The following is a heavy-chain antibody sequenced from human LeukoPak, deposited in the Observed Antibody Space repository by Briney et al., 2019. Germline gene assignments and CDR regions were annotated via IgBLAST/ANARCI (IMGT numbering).Heavy chain of an antibody. V-gene: IGHV4-61*02. Sequence: PSETLSLTCTVSGGSISSGSYYWSWIRQPAGKGLEWIGSIYTSGSTNYNPSLKSRVTISVDTSKNQFSLKLSSVTAADTAVYYCASSITMVRGVYFDYWGQGTLVTVSS. D-gene: IGHD3-10*01. CDR3: ASSITMVRGVYFDY. CDR1: GGSISSGSYY. J-gene: IGHJ4*02. CDR2: IYTSGST.